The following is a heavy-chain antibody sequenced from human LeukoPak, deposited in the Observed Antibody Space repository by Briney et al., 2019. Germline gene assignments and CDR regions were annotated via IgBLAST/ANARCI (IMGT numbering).Heavy chain of an antibody. D-gene: IGHD3-10*01. CDR3: ARHVWIRMVRGVTTADAFDI. V-gene: IGHV4-61*09. CDR2: IYTSGST. Sequence: SETLSLTCTVSGGSISSGSYYWSWIRQPAGKGLEWIGHIYTSGSTNYNPSLKSRVTISVDTSKNQFSLKLSSVTAADTAVYYCARHVWIRMVRGVTTADAFDIWGQGTMVTVSS. CDR1: GGSISSGSYY. J-gene: IGHJ3*02.